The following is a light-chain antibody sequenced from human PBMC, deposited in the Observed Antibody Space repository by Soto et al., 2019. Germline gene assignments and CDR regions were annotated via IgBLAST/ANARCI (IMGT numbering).Light chain of an antibody. CDR2: NND. CDR1: RSNIGPNY. V-gene: IGLV1-47*02. Sequence: QSVLTQPTSASGTPGQRVTMSCSGSRSNIGPNYVYWFQQFPGTAPKLLIYNNDQRPSVVPDRFSGSNSGTSASLDISGLRSEDEADYYCAAWDDSLSGRVFGGGTKLTVL. CDR3: AAWDDSLSGRV. J-gene: IGLJ3*02.